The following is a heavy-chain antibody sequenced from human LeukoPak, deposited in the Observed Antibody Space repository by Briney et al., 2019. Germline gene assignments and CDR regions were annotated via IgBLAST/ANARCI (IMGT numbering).Heavy chain of an antibody. D-gene: IGHD2-2*02. CDR3: AAVPRANVVPAAISYYYMDV. CDR2: IVVGSGNT. V-gene: IGHV1-58*02. J-gene: IGHJ6*03. Sequence: SVKVSCKASGFTFTSSAMQWVRQARGQRLECIGWIVVGSGNTNYAQKFQERVTITRDMSTSTAYMELSSLRSEDTAVYYCAAVPRANVVPAAISYYYMDVWGKGTTVTVSS. CDR1: GFTFTSSA.